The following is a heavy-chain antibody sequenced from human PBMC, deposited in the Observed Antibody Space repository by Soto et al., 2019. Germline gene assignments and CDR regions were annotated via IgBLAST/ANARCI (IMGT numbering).Heavy chain of an antibody. CDR2: IWYDGSNK. CDR3: ATHYTALLDY. J-gene: IGHJ4*02. Sequence: GGSFRHSCAASGLPFVIYGMHWVRQAPGKGLEWVAVIWYDGSNKYYADSVKGRFTFSRDNSKNTLFLQMNSLRAEDTAIYYCATHYTALLDYWGQGA. CDR1: GLPFVIYG. V-gene: IGHV3-33*01. D-gene: IGHD2-2*02.